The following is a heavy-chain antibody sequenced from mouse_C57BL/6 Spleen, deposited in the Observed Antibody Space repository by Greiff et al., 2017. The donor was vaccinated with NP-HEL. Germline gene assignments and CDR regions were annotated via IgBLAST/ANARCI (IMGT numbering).Heavy chain of an antibody. Sequence: VQLLESGAGLVRPGASVKLSCKASGYTFTSYGISWVKQRTGQGLEWIGEIYPRSGNTYYNEKFKGKATLTADKSSSTAYMELRSLTSEDAAVYYCARGATVVPFDYWGQGTTLTVSS. CDR2: IYPRSGNT. J-gene: IGHJ2*01. D-gene: IGHD1-1*01. CDR1: GYTFTSYG. CDR3: ARGATVVPFDY. V-gene: IGHV1-81*01.